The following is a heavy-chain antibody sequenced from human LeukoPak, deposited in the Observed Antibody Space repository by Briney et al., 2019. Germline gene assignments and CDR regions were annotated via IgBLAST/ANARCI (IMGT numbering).Heavy chain of an antibody. J-gene: IGHJ4*02. V-gene: IGHV1-24*01. D-gene: IGHD3-3*01. CDR2: FPPEEAKL. CDR1: GNSLSELS. CDR3: ATRSGDFWSGFVN. Sequence: ASVKVSCKVSGNSLSELSIQWVRQAPGKGLECMGGFPPEEAKLVYSQNFQGRVTMTEDTSTQTAYMELSGLTSDDTAVYHCATRSGDFWSGFVNWGQGTLVTVSS.